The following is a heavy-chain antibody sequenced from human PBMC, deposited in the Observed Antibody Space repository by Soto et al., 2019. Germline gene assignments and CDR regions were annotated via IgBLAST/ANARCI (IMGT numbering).Heavy chain of an antibody. CDR3: AKDLFPTSGQRFFFES. D-gene: IGHD2-21*01. Sequence: GGSLRLSCAASGFTFSTYAMTWVRQAPGRGLEWVSTILHDETPFYTDSVKGRFTISRDDVRGTLYLQMNGLRVEDAALYFCAKDLFPTSGQRFFFESWGQGSLVTVSS. CDR1: GFTFSTYA. J-gene: IGHJ4*02. CDR2: ILHDETP. V-gene: IGHV3-23*01.